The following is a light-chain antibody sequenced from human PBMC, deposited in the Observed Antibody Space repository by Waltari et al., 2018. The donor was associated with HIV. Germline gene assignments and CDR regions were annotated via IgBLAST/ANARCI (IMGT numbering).Light chain of an antibody. J-gene: IGLJ3*02. CDR3: QVWDSETDHWV. CDR2: YDN. Sequence: YVLTQPPSVSEAPGKTARITCGGSDIGSKSVHWYHQKPGQAPVQVIYYDNDRPSGIPERFSGSNSGNTATLTISRVEAGDEADYFCQVWDSETDHWVFGGGTKLTVL. CDR1: DIGSKS. V-gene: IGLV3-21*04.